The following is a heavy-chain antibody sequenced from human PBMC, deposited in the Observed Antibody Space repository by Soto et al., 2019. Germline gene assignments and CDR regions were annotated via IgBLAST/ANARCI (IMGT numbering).Heavy chain of an antibody. V-gene: IGHV1-18*01. CDR1: GYTVTSYG. J-gene: IGHJ4*02. CDR2: ISAYNGNT. CDR3: ARSSKLELPKYYFDY. D-gene: IGHD1-7*01. Sequence: GASVKVSCKASGYTVTSYGISGVRQAPGQGLEWMGWISAYNGNTNYAQKLQGRVTMTTDTSTSTAYMELRSLRSDDTAVYYCARSSKLELPKYYFDYWGQGTLVTVSS.